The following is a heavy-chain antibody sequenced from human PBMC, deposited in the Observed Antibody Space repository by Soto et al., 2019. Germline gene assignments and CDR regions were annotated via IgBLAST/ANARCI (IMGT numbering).Heavy chain of an antibody. CDR3: ATRTITLPH. J-gene: IGHJ4*02. Sequence: EVRLVESGGGLVQPGGSLRLSCAASRFAVSDNYMSWVRQAPGKGLEFVSLIYSGGTTSYADSVKGRFTISRDNSKNTLYLQMNNLRAEDTAVYYCATRTITLPHWGQGTLVTVSS. V-gene: IGHV3-66*01. CDR2: IYSGGTT. CDR1: RFAVSDNY. D-gene: IGHD5-12*01.